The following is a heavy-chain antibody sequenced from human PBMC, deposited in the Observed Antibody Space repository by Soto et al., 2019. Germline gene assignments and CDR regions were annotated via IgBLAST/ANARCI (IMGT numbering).Heavy chain of an antibody. J-gene: IGHJ4*02. CDR1: GYTFTSYG. CDR2: ISAYNGNT. CDR3: ARFKNTIFGVVNDPDY. V-gene: IGHV1-18*04. Sequence: VASVKVSCKASGYTFTSYGISWVRQAPGQGLEWMGWISAYNGNTNYAQKLQGRVTMTTDTSTSTAYMELRSLRSDDTAVYYCARFKNTIFGVVNDPDYWGQGTLVTVSS. D-gene: IGHD3-3*01.